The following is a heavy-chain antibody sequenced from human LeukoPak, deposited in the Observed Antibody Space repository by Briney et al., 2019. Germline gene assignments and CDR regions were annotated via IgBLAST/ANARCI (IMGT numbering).Heavy chain of an antibody. CDR1: RFTFSRYW. CDR3: ARSYVLNFFNP. J-gene: IGHJ5*02. CDR2: INSDGIST. Sequence: PGGSLRLSCAASRFTFSRYWMHWVRQAPGKGLVWVSRINSDGISTSYADFVKGRFTISRDNAKNTLYLQMNSLRAEDTAVYYCARSYVLNFFNPWGQGTLVTVSS. D-gene: IGHD3-10*02. V-gene: IGHV3-74*01.